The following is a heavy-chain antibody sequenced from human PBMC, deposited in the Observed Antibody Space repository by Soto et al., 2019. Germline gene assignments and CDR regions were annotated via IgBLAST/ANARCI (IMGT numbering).Heavy chain of an antibody. V-gene: IGHV4-59*01. CDR3: ARNDFWSGYYIDPVYYGMDV. CDR1: GGSISSYY. J-gene: IGHJ6*02. D-gene: IGHD3-3*01. Sequence: PSETLSLTCTVSGGSISSYYWSWIRQPPGRGLEWIGYIYYSGSTNYNPSLKSRVTISVDTSKNQFSLKLSSVTAADTAVYYCARNDFWSGYYIDPVYYGMDVWGQGTTVTVSS. CDR2: IYYSGST.